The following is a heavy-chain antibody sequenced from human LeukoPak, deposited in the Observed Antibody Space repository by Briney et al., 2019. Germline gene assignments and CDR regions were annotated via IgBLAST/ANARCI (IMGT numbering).Heavy chain of an antibody. CDR3: AREAYSSSKGGWFDP. V-gene: IGHV4-61*01. D-gene: IGHD6-13*01. CDR2: IYYSGS. J-gene: IGHJ5*02. CDR1: GGSISSSSYY. Sequence: SETLSLTCTVSGGSISSSSYYWSWIRQSPGKGLEWIGYIYYSGSNYNPSLKSRVIISVDTSKNQLSLKLSSVTAADTAVYYCAREAYSSSKGGWFDPWGQGTLVTVSS.